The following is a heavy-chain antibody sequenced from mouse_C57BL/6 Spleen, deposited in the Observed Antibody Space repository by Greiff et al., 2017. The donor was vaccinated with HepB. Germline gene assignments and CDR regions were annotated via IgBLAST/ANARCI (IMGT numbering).Heavy chain of an antibody. CDR3: ARETTVVANQGYFDY. CDR1: GYTFTSYW. Sequence: QVQLKQPGAELVRPGSSVKLSCKASGYTFTSYWMHWVKQRPIQGLEWVGNIDPYDSETHYNQKFKDKATLTVDKSSSTAYVQLSSLTSEDSAVYYCARETTVVANQGYFDYWGQGTTLTVSS. D-gene: IGHD1-1*01. J-gene: IGHJ2*01. V-gene: IGHV1-52*01. CDR2: IDPYDSET.